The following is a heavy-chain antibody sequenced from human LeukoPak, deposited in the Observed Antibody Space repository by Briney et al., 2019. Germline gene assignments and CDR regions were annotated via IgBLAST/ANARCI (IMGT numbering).Heavy chain of an antibody. CDR1: GFTFSSYA. CDR2: ISGSGGST. D-gene: IGHD6-19*01. V-gene: IGHV3-23*01. J-gene: IGHJ4*02. CDR3: AGEYSSGWGPFDY. Sequence: HAGGSLRLSCAASGFTFSSYAMSWVRQAPGKGLEWVSAISGSGGSTYYADSVKGRFTISRDNSKNTLYLQMNSLRAEDTAVYYCAGEYSSGWGPFDYWGQGTLVTVSS.